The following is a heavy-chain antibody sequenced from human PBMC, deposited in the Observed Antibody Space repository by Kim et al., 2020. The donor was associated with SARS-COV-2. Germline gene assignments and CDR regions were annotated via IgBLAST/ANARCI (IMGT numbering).Heavy chain of an antibody. V-gene: IGHV4-59*01. CDR3: ARVGCSSTSCPDAFDI. Sequence: SPKSRFTISVDPSKNQFSLKLSSVTAADTAVYYCARVGCSSTSCPDAFDIWGQGTMVTVSS. J-gene: IGHJ3*02. D-gene: IGHD2-2*01.